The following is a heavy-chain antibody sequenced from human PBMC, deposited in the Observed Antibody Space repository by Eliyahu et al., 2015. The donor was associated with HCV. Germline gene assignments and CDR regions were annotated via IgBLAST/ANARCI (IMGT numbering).Heavy chain of an antibody. V-gene: IGHV3-33*01. CDR3: GRENGDYGDTIDY. CDR1: GFSFRSYG. CDR2: IWYDGSRT. J-gene: IGHJ4*02. D-gene: IGHD2-21*01. Sequence: QVQLVESGGGVVQPGGSLRLSCAPSGFSFRSYGMHWARQAPGKGLGWVAVIWYDGSRTYYADSVKGRFTISRDNSNNMLYLQMSGLRVDDKAVYYCGRENGDYGDTIDYWGQGTLVTVVS.